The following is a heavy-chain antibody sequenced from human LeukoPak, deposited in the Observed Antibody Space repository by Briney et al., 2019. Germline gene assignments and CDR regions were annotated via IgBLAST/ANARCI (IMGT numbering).Heavy chain of an antibody. J-gene: IGHJ5*02. CDR1: GFTFSSYD. V-gene: IGHV3-23*01. D-gene: IGHD3-22*01. Sequence: PGGSLGLSCAASGFTFSSYDMSWVRQAPGKGLEWVSGISGSGRSTYYADSVKGRFTISRDNSKNMLYVQMNSLRAEDTAVYYCAKHHYYDSNAYSWFDPWGQGTLVTVSS. CDR3: AKHHYYDSNAYSWFDP. CDR2: ISGSGRST.